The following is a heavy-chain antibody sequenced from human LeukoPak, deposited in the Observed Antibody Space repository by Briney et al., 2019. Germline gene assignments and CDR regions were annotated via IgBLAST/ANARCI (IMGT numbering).Heavy chain of an antibody. D-gene: IGHD3-10*02. J-gene: IGHJ6*04. CDR1: GFTVNSNY. CDR2: ISSSSSYI. Sequence: GGSLRLSCAASGFTVNSNYMSWVRQAPGKGLEWVSSISSSSSYIYYADSVKGRFTISRDNAKNSLYLQMNSLRAEDTAVYYCAELGITMIGGVWGKGTTVTISS. CDR3: AELGITMIGGV. V-gene: IGHV3-21*04.